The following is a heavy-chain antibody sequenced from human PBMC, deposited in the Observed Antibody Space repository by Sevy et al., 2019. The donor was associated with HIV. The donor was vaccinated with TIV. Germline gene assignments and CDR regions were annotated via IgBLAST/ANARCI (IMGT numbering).Heavy chain of an antibody. CDR3: AKGLQLITQSGSYFYYGMNV. CDR1: NLTFEDYA. CDR2: ISWNGADI. D-gene: IGHD3-10*01. Sequence: GGSLRLSCAASNLTFEDYAMHWVRRAPGKGLEWVSGISWNGADIGFAASVKGRFTISRDNAKSSVYLQINSLTPEDTGVYYCAKGLQLITQSGSYFYYGMNVWGQGTTVTVSS. J-gene: IGHJ6*02. V-gene: IGHV3-9*01.